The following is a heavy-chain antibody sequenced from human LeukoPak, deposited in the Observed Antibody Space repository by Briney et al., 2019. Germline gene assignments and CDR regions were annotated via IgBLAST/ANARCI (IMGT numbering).Heavy chain of an antibody. V-gene: IGHV1-2*02. CDR3: AREFLVGAKTGDH. CDR2: INSNSGGS. D-gene: IGHD1-26*01. CDR1: GYTFTAYY. Sequence: ASVKVSFKASGYTFTAYYMHWVRQAPGQGLEWMGWINSNSGGSNYAQKFQGRVTMTRDTSISTAYMELSRLRADDTAVYYCAREFLVGAKTGDHWGQGTLVTVSS. J-gene: IGHJ4*02.